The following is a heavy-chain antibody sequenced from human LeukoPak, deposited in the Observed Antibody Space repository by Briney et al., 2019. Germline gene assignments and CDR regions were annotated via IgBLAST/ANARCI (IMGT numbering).Heavy chain of an antibody. V-gene: IGHV3-21*01. CDR3: AKYSGYDTGEYYYYYMDV. Sequence: GGSLRLSCAASGFTFSSYSMNWVRQAPGKGLEWVSSISSSSSYIYYADSVKGRFTISRDNAKNSLYLQMNSLRAEDTAVYYCAKYSGYDTGEYYYYYMDVWGKGTTVTISS. CDR2: ISSSSSYI. J-gene: IGHJ6*03. D-gene: IGHD5-12*01. CDR1: GFTFSSYS.